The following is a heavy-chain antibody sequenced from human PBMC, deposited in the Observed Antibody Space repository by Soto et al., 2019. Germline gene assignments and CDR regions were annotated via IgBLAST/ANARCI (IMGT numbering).Heavy chain of an antibody. CDR3: ARLRVDMAYYYGMDV. Sequence: PSETLSLTCTVSGGSISSGDYYWSWIRQPPGKGLEWIGYIYYSGSTYYNPSLKSRVTISVDTSKNQFSLKLSSVTAADTAVYYCARLRVDMAYYYGMDVWGQGTTVTVSS. J-gene: IGHJ6*02. D-gene: IGHD5-12*01. CDR1: GGSISSGDYY. V-gene: IGHV4-30-4*01. CDR2: IYYSGST.